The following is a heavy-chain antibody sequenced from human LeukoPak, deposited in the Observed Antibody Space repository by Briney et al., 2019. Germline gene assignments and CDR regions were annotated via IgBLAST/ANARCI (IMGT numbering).Heavy chain of an antibody. V-gene: IGHV4-30-2*01. D-gene: IGHD3-10*01. CDR1: GGSISSGGYS. J-gene: IGHJ4*02. CDR3: ARVRRSEYYGSGSPYYFDY. Sequence: SETLSLTCVVSGGSISSGGYSWSWIRQPPGKGLEWIGYIYHSGSTYYNPSLKSRVTISVDRSKNQFSLKLSSVTAADTAVYYCARVRRSEYYGSGSPYYFDYWGQGTLVTVSS. CDR2: IYHSGST.